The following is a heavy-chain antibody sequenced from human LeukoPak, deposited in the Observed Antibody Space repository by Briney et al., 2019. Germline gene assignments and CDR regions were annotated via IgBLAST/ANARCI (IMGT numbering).Heavy chain of an antibody. CDR2: IIPIFGTA. CDR3: ARGGAGWPTYYFDY. V-gene: IGHV1-69*13. Sequence: ASVKVSCKASGGTFSSYAISWVRQAPGHGLEWMGGIIPIFGTANYAQKFQGRVTITADESTSTAYMELSSLRSEDTAVYYCARGGAGWPTYYFDYWGQGTLVTVSS. D-gene: IGHD3-16*01. CDR1: GGTFSSYA. J-gene: IGHJ4*02.